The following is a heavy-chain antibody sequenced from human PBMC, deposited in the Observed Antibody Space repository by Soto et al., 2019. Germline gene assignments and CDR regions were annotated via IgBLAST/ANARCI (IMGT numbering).Heavy chain of an antibody. CDR1: GFTFSSYS. D-gene: IGHD6-13*01. V-gene: IGHV3-21*01. CDR3: ARDPSSVAGIAAAGPDW. J-gene: IGHJ4*02. CDR2: ISSSSSYI. Sequence: PGGSLRLSCAASGFTFSSYSMNWVRQAPGKGLEWVSSISSSSSYIYYADSVKGRFTISRDNAKNSLYLQMNSLRAEDTAVYYCARDPSSVAGIAAAGPDWWGQGTLVTVSS.